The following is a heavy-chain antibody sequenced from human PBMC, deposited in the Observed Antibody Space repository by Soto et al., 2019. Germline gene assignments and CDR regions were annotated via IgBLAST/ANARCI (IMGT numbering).Heavy chain of an antibody. Sequence: QMQLVQSGPEVKKPGTSVKVSCKASGFTFTSSAMQWVRQARGQRLEWIGWIVVGSGNTNYAQKFQERVTITRDMATSKAYMELSSLRSEDTAVYYCAAGDPSRVASLWVDAFDIWGQGTMVTVSS. J-gene: IGHJ3*02. CDR3: AAGDPSRVASLWVDAFDI. CDR1: GFTFTSSA. CDR2: IVVGSGNT. D-gene: IGHD3-16*01. V-gene: IGHV1-58*02.